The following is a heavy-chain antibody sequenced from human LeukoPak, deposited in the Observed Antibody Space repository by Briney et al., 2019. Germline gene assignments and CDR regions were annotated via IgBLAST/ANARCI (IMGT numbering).Heavy chain of an antibody. CDR3: ARRIGGANNFDN. CDR1: GFTFSSYA. CDR2: TSGSGGTT. D-gene: IGHD1-26*01. J-gene: IGHJ4*02. Sequence: GGSLGLSCAASGFTFSSYAMSWVRQAPGKGLEWVSVTSGSGGTTYYADSVKGRFTISRDNTKNTLYLQMNSLRDEDTAVYYCARRIGGANNFDNWGQGTLVTVSS. V-gene: IGHV3-23*01.